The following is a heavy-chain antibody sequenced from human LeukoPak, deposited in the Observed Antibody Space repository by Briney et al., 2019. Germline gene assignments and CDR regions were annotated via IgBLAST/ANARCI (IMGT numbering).Heavy chain of an antibody. D-gene: IGHD2-2*01. CDR1: GFTFSYYE. Sequence: GGSLRLSCAASGFTFSYYEMNWVRQAPGKGLEWVSYISDTGNTIYYADSVEGRFTISRDNAGNSLSLQMNSLRADDTAVYYCAREAFEYCSSSSCPSHFDYWGRGTLVTVSS. CDR3: AREAFEYCSSSSCPSHFDY. CDR2: ISDTGNTI. V-gene: IGHV3-48*03. J-gene: IGHJ4*02.